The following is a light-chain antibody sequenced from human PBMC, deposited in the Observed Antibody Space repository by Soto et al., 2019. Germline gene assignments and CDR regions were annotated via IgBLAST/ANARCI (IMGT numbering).Light chain of an antibody. J-gene: IGKJ4*02. CDR3: QQYNSYPLT. CDR2: KAS. V-gene: IGKV1-5*03. Sequence: DVQMTQSPSGLSACVGARVTISWRATQSISPWLSWYQLKPAQAPKLLIYKASNLDRGAPSRYSGSGSGTEFPLTIISLQPEDCATYYCQQYNSYPLTFGGGTKV. CDR1: QSISPW.